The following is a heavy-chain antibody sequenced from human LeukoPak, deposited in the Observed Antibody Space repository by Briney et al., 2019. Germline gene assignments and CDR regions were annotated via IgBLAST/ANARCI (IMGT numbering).Heavy chain of an antibody. CDR3: AKDEGGYNFMGH. CDR2: ITGNGVST. CDR1: GFTFSTYS. V-gene: IGHV3-23*01. Sequence: GGSLRLSCAASGFTFSTYSMRWVRQAPGKGLEYVSAITGNGVSTFYADSVKGRFTISRDNSKNTVYLQMNSLRAEDTAVYYCAKDEGGYNFMGHWGQGTLVTVSS. D-gene: IGHD5-24*01. J-gene: IGHJ4*02.